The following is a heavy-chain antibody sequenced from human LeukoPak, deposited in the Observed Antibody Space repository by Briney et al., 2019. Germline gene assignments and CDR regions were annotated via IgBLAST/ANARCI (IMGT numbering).Heavy chain of an antibody. J-gene: IGHJ4*02. D-gene: IGHD1-26*01. CDR2: INWNGDST. CDR3: VRGKLPWEGNYYFDF. CDR1: GFTFEDDG. V-gene: IGHV3-20*01. Sequence: PGGSLRLSCAASGFTFEDDGMSWVRQAPGKGLEWVSGINWNGDSTGYADSVKGRFTISRDNAKSSLYLQMNSLRAEDTALYHCVRGKLPWEGNYYFDFWGQGTLVTVSS.